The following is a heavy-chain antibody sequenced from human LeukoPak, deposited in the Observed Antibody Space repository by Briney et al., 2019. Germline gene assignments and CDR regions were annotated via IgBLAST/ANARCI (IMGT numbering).Heavy chain of an antibody. CDR3: AREELGYCSSISCPDYYYYYMDV. CDR2: IKQGGREN. V-gene: IGHV3-7*01. J-gene: IGHJ6*03. CDR1: GFTFSTYW. D-gene: IGHD2-2*01. Sequence: PGGSLRLSCAASGFTFSTYWMSWVRQAPGKGLEWVANIKQGGRENNYVDSVKGRFTISSDNAKKSLYLQMNSLRAEDTAVYYCAREELGYCSSISCPDYYYYYMDVWGKGTTVTVSS.